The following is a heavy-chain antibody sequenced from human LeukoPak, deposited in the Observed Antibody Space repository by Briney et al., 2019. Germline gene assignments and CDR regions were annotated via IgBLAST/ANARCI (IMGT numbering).Heavy chain of an antibody. CDR2: IYATGST. Sequence: SETLSLTCTVSGGSISSYYWSWIRQHARKGLEWIGRIYATGSTNYNPSLKSRVTMSVDTSKNQFSLNLNSVTAADTAVYYCARVGYSSGWYPLDYWGQGTLVTVSS. CDR1: GGSISSYY. J-gene: IGHJ4*02. CDR3: ARVGYSSGWYPLDY. V-gene: IGHV4-4*07. D-gene: IGHD6-19*01.